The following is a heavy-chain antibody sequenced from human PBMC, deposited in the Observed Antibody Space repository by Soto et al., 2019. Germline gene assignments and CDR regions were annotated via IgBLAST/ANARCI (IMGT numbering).Heavy chain of an antibody. Sequence: QVQLVQSGAEVKKPGSSVKVSCKASGGTFSSYAISWVRQAPGQGLEWMGGIIPIFGTANYAQKFQGRVTITANESTSRAYIGLSSLRSEDTAVYYCARAGIVVVPADMGPSSIAARYYFAYCGQGTLVTVSS. CDR1: GGTFSSYA. CDR2: IIPIFGTA. CDR3: ARAGIVVVPADMGPSSIAARYYFAY. D-gene: IGHD2-2*01. J-gene: IGHJ4*02. V-gene: IGHV1-69*01.